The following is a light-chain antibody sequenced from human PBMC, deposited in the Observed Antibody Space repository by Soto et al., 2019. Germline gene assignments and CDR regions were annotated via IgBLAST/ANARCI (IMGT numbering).Light chain of an antibody. CDR2: GAS. Sequence: DIQMTQSPSSLSASVGDRVTITCRASQDIRNYLAWFQHKPGKAPKSLIYGASNLQSGVPSKFRGSGSGTDFTLTISSLQPEDFATYYCQQYNTYPATFGGGTKVEIK. CDR3: QQYNTYPAT. J-gene: IGKJ4*01. CDR1: QDIRNY. V-gene: IGKV1-16*02.